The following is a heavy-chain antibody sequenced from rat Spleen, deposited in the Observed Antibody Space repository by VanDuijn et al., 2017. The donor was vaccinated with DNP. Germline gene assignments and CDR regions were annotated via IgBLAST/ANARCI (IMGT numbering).Heavy chain of an antibody. Sequence: EVQLVESGGGLVQPGRSLKLSCAVSGLTFSDHYMAWVRQTPTKGLEWVASLSTGGGNTYYRDSVKGLFPISRDNAKNTQYLQMDSLRSEDTATYYCARGGIGTTDFDYCGQGVMVTVSS. D-gene: IGHD1-5*01. CDR3: ARGGIGTTDFDY. CDR2: LSTGGGNT. CDR1: GLTFSDHY. V-gene: IGHV5S14*01. J-gene: IGHJ2*01.